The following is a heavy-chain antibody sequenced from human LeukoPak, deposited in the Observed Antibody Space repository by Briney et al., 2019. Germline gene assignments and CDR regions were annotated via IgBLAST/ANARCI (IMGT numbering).Heavy chain of an antibody. D-gene: IGHD4-17*01. CDR3: AKEDTVTASYFYYGMDV. J-gene: IGHJ6*02. V-gene: IGHV3-23*01. CDR2: ISGSGGST. CDR1: GFTFSTYA. Sequence: PGGSLRLSCAASGFTFSTYAMSWVRQAPGKGLEWVSAISGSGGSTYYTDSVKGRFTISRDNSKNTLSLQMNSLRAEDTALYYCAKEDTVTASYFYYGMDVWGQGTTVTVSS.